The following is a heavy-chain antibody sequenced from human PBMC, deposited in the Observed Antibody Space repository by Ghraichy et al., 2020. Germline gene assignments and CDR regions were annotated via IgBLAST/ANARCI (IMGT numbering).Heavy chain of an antibody. CDR3: ARSGRPPANFDY. D-gene: IGHD1-14*01. J-gene: IGHJ4*02. CDR2: IYYSGST. Sequence: SETLTLTCTVSGGSISSSSYYWGWIRQPPGKGLEWIGSIYYSGSTYYNPSLKSRVTISVDTSKNQFSLKLSSVTAADTAVYYCARSGRPPANFDYWGQGTLVTVSS. V-gene: IGHV4-39*01. CDR1: GGSISSSSYY.